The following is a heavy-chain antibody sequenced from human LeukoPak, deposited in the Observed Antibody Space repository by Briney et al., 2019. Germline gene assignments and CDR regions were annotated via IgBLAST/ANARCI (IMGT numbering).Heavy chain of an antibody. CDR3: ARIPPYSLQLWHYYYMDV. CDR1: GYTFIGYY. J-gene: IGHJ6*03. D-gene: IGHD2-15*01. Sequence: GASVKVSCKAFGYTFIGYYMHWVRQAPGQGLEWMGWINPNSGDTNYAQKFQGRVTMTRDTSISTAYMELSGLRSDDTAVYYCARIPPYSLQLWHYYYMDVWGKGTTVTVSS. CDR2: INPNSGDT. V-gene: IGHV1-2*02.